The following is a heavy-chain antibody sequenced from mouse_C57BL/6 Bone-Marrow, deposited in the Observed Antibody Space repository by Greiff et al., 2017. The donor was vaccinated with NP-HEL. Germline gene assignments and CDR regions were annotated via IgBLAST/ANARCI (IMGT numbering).Heavy chain of an antibody. D-gene: IGHD2-5*01. V-gene: IGHV5-6*01. CDR1: GFTFSSYG. CDR2: ISSGGSYT. Sequence: EVKLVESGGDLVKPGGSLKLSCAASGFTFSSYGMSWVRQTPDKRLEWVATISSGGSYTYYPDSVKGRFTISRDNAKNTLYLQMSSLKSEDTAMYYCARHREDSNYLDYGGRGTTLTVSS. J-gene: IGHJ2*01. CDR3: ARHREDSNYLDY.